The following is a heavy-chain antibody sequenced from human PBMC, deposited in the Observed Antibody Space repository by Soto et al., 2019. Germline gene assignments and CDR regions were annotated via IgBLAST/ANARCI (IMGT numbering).Heavy chain of an antibody. V-gene: IGHV1-18*01. CDR1: GYTFTSYG. D-gene: IGHD1-26*01. J-gene: IGHJ1*01. CDR2: ISAYNGNT. Sequence: QVQLVQSGAEVKKPGASVKVSCKASGYTFTSYGISWVRQAPGQGLEWMGWISAYNGNTNYAQKLQGRVTMTTDTSTTTASMELRGLRSDDTAVYYCARDPGEWERTGEYFQHWGQGTLVTVSS. CDR3: ARDPGEWERTGEYFQH.